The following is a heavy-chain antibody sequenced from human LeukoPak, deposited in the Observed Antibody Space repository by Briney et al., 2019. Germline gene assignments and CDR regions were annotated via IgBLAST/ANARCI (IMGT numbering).Heavy chain of an antibody. CDR3: ARSLGVTGYCSSTSCYIDY. J-gene: IGHJ4*02. CDR2: ISSSSSYI. V-gene: IGHV3-21*01. D-gene: IGHD2-2*02. CDR1: GFTFSSYE. Sequence: PGGSLRLSCAASGFTFSSYEMNWVRQAPGKGLEWVSSISSSSSYIYYADSVKGRFTISRDNAKNSLYLQMNSLRAEDTAVYYCARSLGVTGYCSSTSCYIDYWGQGTLVTVSS.